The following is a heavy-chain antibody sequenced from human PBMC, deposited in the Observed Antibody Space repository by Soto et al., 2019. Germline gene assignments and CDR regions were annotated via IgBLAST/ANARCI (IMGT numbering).Heavy chain of an antibody. Sequence: EVQLLQSGGALGQPGGSLRLSCAASGFTFRDFAMSWVRQSPGRGLEWVSGVYDLDGTYYADSVRGRFTTSIGNSRTTVWLQMRDLRPEDTALYFCATWHLREHAYDIWGRGTMVTVSS. V-gene: IGHV3-23*01. J-gene: IGHJ3*02. D-gene: IGHD5-12*01. CDR3: ATWHLREHAYDI. CDR1: GFTFRDFA. CDR2: VYDLDGT.